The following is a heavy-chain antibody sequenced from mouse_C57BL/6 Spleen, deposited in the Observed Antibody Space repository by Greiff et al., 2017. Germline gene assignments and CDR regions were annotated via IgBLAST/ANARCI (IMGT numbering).Heavy chain of an antibody. J-gene: IGHJ2*01. D-gene: IGHD3-2*02. CDR1: GYTFTGYW. CDR2: ILPGSGST. V-gene: IGHV1-9*01. Sequence: QVQLKESGAELMKPGASVKLSCKATGYTFTGYWIEWVKQRPGQGLEWIGEILPGSGSTNYNEKLKGKATITAEKSSNTAYMQLSSLTTEDSAIYYCGGRGHLRPYYFDYWGQGTTLTVSS. CDR3: GGRGHLRPYYFDY.